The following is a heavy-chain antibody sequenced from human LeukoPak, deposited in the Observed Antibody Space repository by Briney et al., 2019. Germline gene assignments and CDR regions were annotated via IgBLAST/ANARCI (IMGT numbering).Heavy chain of an antibody. CDR2: IYYSGST. D-gene: IGHD1-1*01. CDR1: GGSISSYY. Sequence: PSETLSLTCTVSGGSISSYYWSWIRQPPGKGLEWIGYIYYSGSTDYNPSLKSRVTISVDTSKNQFSLKLSSVTAADTAVYYCARGTGPTYRTYYFDYWGQGTLVTVSS. V-gene: IGHV4-59*01. CDR3: ARGTGPTYRTYYFDY. J-gene: IGHJ4*02.